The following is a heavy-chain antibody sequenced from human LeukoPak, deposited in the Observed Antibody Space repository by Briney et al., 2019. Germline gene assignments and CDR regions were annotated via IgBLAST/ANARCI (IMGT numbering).Heavy chain of an antibody. CDR1: GFTFSSNV. CDR3: AKDSYIVVVPAAIDY. D-gene: IGHD2-2*02. Sequence: GGSLRLSCAASGFTFSSNVMIWVRQAPGKGLEWVSSIPATGSSTYYADSVKGRFTISRDNSKNSLYLQMNSLRAEDTAVYYCAKDSYIVVVPAAIDYWGQGTLVTVSS. J-gene: IGHJ4*02. V-gene: IGHV3-23*01. CDR2: IPATGSST.